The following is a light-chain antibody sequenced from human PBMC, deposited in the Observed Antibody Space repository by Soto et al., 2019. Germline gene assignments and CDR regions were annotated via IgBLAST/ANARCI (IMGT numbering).Light chain of an antibody. Sequence: DIQLTQSPSSVSASVGDRVSITCRASQTVNTWLAWFQQKPGKAPKLLIYAASTLQSGVPSRFSGSGSGTDFTLTISSLQPDDFATYYCHQYNSYSYTFGQGTKLEIK. J-gene: IGKJ2*01. CDR1: QTVNTW. CDR2: AAS. CDR3: HQYNSYSYT. V-gene: IGKV1D-16*01.